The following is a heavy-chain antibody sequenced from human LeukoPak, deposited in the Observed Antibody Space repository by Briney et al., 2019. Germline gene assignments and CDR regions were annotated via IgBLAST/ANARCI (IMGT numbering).Heavy chain of an antibody. CDR1: GYTFTSYD. V-gene: IGHV1-8*01. Sequence: GASVKVSCKASGYTFTSYDINWVRQATGQGLEWMGWMNPNSGNTGYAQKFQGRVTMTRNTSISTAYMELSSLRSEDTAVYYCARSSRIAAAGMVLWNYWGQGTLVTVSS. CDR3: ARSSRIAAAGMVLWNY. CDR2: MNPNSGNT. D-gene: IGHD6-13*01. J-gene: IGHJ4*02.